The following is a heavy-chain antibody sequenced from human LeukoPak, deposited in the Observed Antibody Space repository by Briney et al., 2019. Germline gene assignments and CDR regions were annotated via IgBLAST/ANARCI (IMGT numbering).Heavy chain of an antibody. CDR2: IYYSGST. CDR3: ARAADDAFDI. J-gene: IGHJ3*02. Sequence: SETLSLTCTVSGGSISSSSYYWGWIRQPPGKGLEWIGSIYYSGSTYYNPSLKSRVTISVDTSKNQFSLKLSSVTAADTAVYYCARAADDAFDIWGQGTMVTVSS. CDR1: GGSISSSSYY. V-gene: IGHV4-39*07.